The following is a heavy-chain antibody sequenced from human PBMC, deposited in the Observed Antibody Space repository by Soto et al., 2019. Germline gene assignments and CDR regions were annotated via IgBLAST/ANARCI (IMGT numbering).Heavy chain of an antibody. CDR3: ARGADYDFWSGLDYYYYGMDV. V-gene: IGHV1-46*01. CDR2: INPSGGST. J-gene: IGHJ6*02. D-gene: IGHD3-3*01. CDR1: GYTFTSYY. Sequence: QVQLVQSGAEVKKPGASVKVSCKASGYTFTSYYMHWVRQAPGQGLEWMGIINPSGGSTSYAQKFQGRVTMTRDTSTSTVYMELSSLRSEDTAVYYCARGADYDFWSGLDYYYYGMDVWGQGTTVTVSS.